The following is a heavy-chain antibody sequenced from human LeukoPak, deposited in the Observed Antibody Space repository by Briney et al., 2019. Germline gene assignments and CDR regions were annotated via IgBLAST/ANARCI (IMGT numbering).Heavy chain of an antibody. J-gene: IGHJ4*02. Sequence: GGSLRLSCAASGFTFSNAWMSWVRQAPGKGLEWVGRIKSKTDGGTTDYAAPVKGRFTISRDDSKNTLYLQMNSLKTEDTAVYYCTTYYDFWSGYYMLHFDYWGQGTLVTVSP. CDR2: IKSKTDGGTT. D-gene: IGHD3-3*01. CDR1: GFTFSNAW. V-gene: IGHV3-15*01. CDR3: TTYYDFWSGYYMLHFDY.